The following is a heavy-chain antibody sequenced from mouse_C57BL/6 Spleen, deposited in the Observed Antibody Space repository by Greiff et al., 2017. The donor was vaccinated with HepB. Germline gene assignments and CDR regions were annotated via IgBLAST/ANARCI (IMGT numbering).Heavy chain of an antibody. CDR1: GYTFTDYY. CDR2: INPYNGGT. V-gene: IGHV1-19*01. Sequence: EVQLQQSGPVLVKPGASVKMSCKASGYTFTDYYMNWVKQSHGKSLEWIGVINPYNGGTSYNQKFKGKATLTVDKSSSTAYMELNSLTSEDSAVYYCAPRRNYAMDYWGQGTSVTVSS. CDR3: APRRNYAMDY. J-gene: IGHJ4*01. D-gene: IGHD2-12*01.